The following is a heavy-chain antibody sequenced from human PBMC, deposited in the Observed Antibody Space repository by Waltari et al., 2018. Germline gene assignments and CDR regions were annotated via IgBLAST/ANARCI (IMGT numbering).Heavy chain of an antibody. D-gene: IGHD3-3*01. CDR1: GYTLTGYY. J-gene: IGHJ6*02. V-gene: IGHV1-2*06. CDR2: INPNSGGT. CDR3: AREGIRFLEWLYYYYGMDV. Sequence: QVQLVQSGAEVKKPGASVKVSCKASGYTLTGYYMHWVRQAPGQGLEWMGRINPNSGGTNYAQKFQGRVTMTRDTSISTAYMELSRLRSDDTAVYYCAREGIRFLEWLYYYYGMDVWGQGTTVTVSS.